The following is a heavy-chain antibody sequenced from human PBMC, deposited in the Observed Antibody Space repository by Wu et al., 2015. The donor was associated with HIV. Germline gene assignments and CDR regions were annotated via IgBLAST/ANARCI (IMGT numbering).Heavy chain of an antibody. CDR1: GYTFIGYY. D-gene: IGHD3-22*01. J-gene: IGHJ4*02. CDR3: ARDSQDSSGYYDHFDY. V-gene: IGHV1-2*02. CDR2: VSPNTGGT. Sequence: QAQLVQSGAEMKKPGASVKVSCKASGYTFIGYYIHWVRQAPGQGLEWMGWVSPNTGGTNYAQKFQGRVTMTRDTSINTAYMELTSLTSDDTAVYYCARDSQDSSGYYDHFDYWGQGTLVTVSS.